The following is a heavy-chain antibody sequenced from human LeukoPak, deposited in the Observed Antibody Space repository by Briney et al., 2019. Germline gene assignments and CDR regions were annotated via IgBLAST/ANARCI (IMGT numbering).Heavy chain of an antibody. V-gene: IGHV3-23*01. D-gene: IGHD3-9*01. CDR3: AKDNEITYYDILTGLWYFDY. CDR2: ISGSGGST. J-gene: IGHJ4*02. Sequence: GGSLRLSCAASGFTFSSYAMSWVRQAPGKGLEWVSAISGSGGSTYYADSAKGRFTISRDNSKNTLYLQMNSLRAEDTAVYYCAKDNEITYYDILTGLWYFDYWGQGTLVTVSS. CDR1: GFTFSSYA.